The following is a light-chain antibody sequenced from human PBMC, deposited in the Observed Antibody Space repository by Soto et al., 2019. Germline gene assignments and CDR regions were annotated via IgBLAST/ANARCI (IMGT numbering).Light chain of an antibody. CDR1: QSISSW. V-gene: IGKV1-5*03. J-gene: IGKJ2*01. CDR2: KAS. CDR3: QQYNSYPYT. Sequence: DIQMTQSPSTLSASVGDRVTITCRASQSISSWLAWYEQKPEKAPKLLIYKASNLESGVPSRFSGSGSGTEFTLTISSLQPDDFATYYGQQYNSYPYTFGQGTKVEI.